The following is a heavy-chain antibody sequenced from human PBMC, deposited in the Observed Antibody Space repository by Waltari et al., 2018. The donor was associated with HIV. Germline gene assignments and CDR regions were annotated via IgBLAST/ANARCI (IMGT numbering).Heavy chain of an antibody. D-gene: IGHD1-26*01. V-gene: IGHV3-73*02. CDR3: TRQGAASYNYYGLDV. CDR2: IRSKANNYAT. CDR1: GFTFSASA. Sequence: EVQLVESGGGLVQPGGSLKLSCTPSGFTFSASAIHWVRQASGKGLEWVGRIRSKANNYATAYAASVKGRFTISRDVSKNTAYLQMNSLKTEDTAVYYCTRQGAASYNYYGLDVWGQGTTVTVSS. J-gene: IGHJ6*02.